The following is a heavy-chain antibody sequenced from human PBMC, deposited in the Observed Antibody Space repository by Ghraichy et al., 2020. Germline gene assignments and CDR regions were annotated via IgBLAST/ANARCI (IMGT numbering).Heavy chain of an antibody. J-gene: IGHJ4*02. D-gene: IGHD6-6*01. CDR3: ANVVNGGSSHIIFDY. V-gene: IGHV3-9*01. Sequence: GGSLRLSCAASGFTFDGYAMHWVRQAPGKGLEWVSGISCNSGSICYADSVKGRFTISRDNSKNSLYLHMNSLRAEDTALYYCANVVNGGSSHIIFDYWGQGTLVTVSS. CDR2: ISCNSGSI. CDR1: GFTFDGYA.